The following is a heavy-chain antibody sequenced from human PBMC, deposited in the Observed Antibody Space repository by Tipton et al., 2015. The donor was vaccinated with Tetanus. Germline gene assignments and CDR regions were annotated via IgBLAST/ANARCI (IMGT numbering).Heavy chain of an antibody. J-gene: IGHJ6*02. CDR1: GYTFTDYY. V-gene: IGHV1-2*02. D-gene: IGHD3-22*01. CDR3: ARDRGDYIYYGMDV. Sequence: QLVQSGAEMKKPGASVKVSCKASGYTFTDYYIYWVRQAPGQGLEWMGWIDPNSGGTVYARKFQGRVTMTRDTSISTGYMELRSLRSDDTAVYYCARDRGDYIYYGMDVWGPGTTVTVS. CDR2: IDPNSGGT.